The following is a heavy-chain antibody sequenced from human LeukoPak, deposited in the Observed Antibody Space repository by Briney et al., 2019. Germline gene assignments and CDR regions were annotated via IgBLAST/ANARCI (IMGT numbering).Heavy chain of an antibody. CDR3: AKDRSPGLFDY. J-gene: IGHJ4*02. CDR2: ISYDGSNK. Sequence: EGSLRLSCAASGFTFSSYGMHWVRQAPGKGLEWVAVISYDGSNKYYADSVKGQFTISRDNSKNTLYLQMNSLRAEDTAVYYCAKDRSPGLFDYWGQGTLVTVSS. CDR1: GFTFSSYG. V-gene: IGHV3-30*18.